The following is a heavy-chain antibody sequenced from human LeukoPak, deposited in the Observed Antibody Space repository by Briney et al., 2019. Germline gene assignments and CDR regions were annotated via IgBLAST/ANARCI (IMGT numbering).Heavy chain of an antibody. Sequence: GSLRLSCAASGFTFSSYDMHWVRQATGKGLEWVSAIGTAGDTYYPGSVKGRFTISRDDVKNSLYLQMNSLGAEDTALYYCTRTSDSSGYSHFDYWGQGTLVTVSS. CDR3: TRTSDSSGYSHFDY. V-gene: IGHV3-13*01. CDR2: IGTAGDT. D-gene: IGHD3-22*01. CDR1: GFTFSSYD. J-gene: IGHJ4*02.